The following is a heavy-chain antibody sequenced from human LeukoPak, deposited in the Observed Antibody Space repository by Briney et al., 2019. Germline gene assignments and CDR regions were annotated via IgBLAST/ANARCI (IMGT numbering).Heavy chain of an antibody. D-gene: IGHD2-21*01. CDR2: IDTNTGNP. V-gene: IGHV7-4-1*02. CDR3: ARNFASDSSLIDH. CDR1: GYSFSTHW. Sequence: GASVKVSCKASGYSFSTHWMHWVRQAPGQGLEWMGWIDTNTGNPTYVQRFTGRFVFSVDASVNTAYLQISSLKSEDTAVYYCARNFASDSSLIDHWGQGTLVTVSS. J-gene: IGHJ4*02.